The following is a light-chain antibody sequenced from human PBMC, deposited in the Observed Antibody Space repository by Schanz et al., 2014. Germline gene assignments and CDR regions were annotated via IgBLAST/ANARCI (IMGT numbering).Light chain of an antibody. V-gene: IGKV3-20*01. CDR2: GAS. Sequence: EVVLTQSPGTLSLSPGERATLSCRASQSVSNNYLAWYQQEPGQAPRLLIYGASSRATGIPDRFSGSGSGTDFTLTISRLEPEDFAVYYCQQYNNWLFGQGTKVEIK. CDR1: QSVSNNY. J-gene: IGKJ1*01. CDR3: QQYNNWL.